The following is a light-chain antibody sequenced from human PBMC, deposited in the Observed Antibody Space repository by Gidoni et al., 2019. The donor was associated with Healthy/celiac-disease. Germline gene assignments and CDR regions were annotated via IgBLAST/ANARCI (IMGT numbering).Light chain of an antibody. J-gene: IGKJ5*01. CDR2: DAS. CDR1: QSVSSY. Sequence: EIVLTQSPATLSSSPGERATLSCRASQSVSSYLAWYQQKPGQAPRLLIYDASNRATGIARFSGSGSGTDFTLTISSLEPEDFAVYYCQQRSNWPPKITFGQGTRLEIK. CDR3: QQRSNWPPKIT. V-gene: IGKV3-11*01.